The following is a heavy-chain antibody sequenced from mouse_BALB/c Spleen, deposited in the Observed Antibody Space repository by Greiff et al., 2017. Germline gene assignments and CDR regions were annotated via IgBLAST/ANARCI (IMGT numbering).Heavy chain of an antibody. Sequence: EVMLVESGGGLVQPGGSMKLSCVASGFTFSNYWMNWVRQSPEKGLEWVAEIRLKSNNYATHYAESVKGRFTISRDDSKSSVYLQMNNLRAEDTGIYYCTRGLRHSYAMDYWGQGTSVTVSS. CDR3: TRGLRHSYAMDY. CDR1: GFTFSNYW. CDR2: IRLKSNNYAT. V-gene: IGHV6-6*02. J-gene: IGHJ4*01. D-gene: IGHD2-4*01.